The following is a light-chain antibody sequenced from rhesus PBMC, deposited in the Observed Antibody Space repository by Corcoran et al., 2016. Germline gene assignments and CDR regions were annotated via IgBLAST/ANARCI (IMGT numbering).Light chain of an antibody. V-gene: IGLV2-32*02. CDR3: GSYVGSNTFI. Sequence: QAALTQPRSVSGSPGQSVTISCTGTSSDIGGYNYVSWYQQHLPGTAPKLLIYDVSKRPSGVSDRLSGSKSGNTASLTISGLQAEDEADYYCGSYVGSNTFIFGAGTRLTVL. J-gene: IGLJ1*01. CDR2: DVS. CDR1: SSDIGGYNY.